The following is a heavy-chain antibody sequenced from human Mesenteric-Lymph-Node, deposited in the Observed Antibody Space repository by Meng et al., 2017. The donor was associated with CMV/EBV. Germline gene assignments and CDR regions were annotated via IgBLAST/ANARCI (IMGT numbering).Heavy chain of an antibody. CDR1: GGSISSSSYY. V-gene: IGHV4-39*07. D-gene: IGHD2-2*02. J-gene: IGHJ5*02. CDR3: ARRPAPYTVLPKWFDP. Sequence: SETLSLTCTVSGGSISSSSYYWGWIRQPPGKGLEWIGSIYYSGSTYYNPSLKSRVTISVDTSKNQFSLKLSSVTAADTAIYYCARRPAPYTVLPKWFDPWGQGTQVTVSS. CDR2: IYYSGST.